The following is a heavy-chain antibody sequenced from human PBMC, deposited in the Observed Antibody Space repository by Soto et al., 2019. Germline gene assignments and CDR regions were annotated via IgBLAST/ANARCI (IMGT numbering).Heavy chain of an antibody. V-gene: IGHV1-18*04. CDR3: ARDWPRGLHYYYYYGMDV. J-gene: IGHJ6*02. CDR1: GYTFTSYG. Sequence: VKVSCKASGYTFTSYGISWVRQAPGQGLEWMGWISAYNGNTNYAQKLQGRVTMTTDTSTSTAYMELRSLRSDDTAVYYCARDWPRGLHYYYYYGMDVWGQGTTVTVSS. CDR2: ISAYNGNT.